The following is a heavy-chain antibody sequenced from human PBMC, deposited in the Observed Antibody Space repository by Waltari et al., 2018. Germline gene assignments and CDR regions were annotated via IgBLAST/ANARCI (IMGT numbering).Heavy chain of an antibody. J-gene: IGHJ4*02. CDR1: GFTVRTNF. D-gene: IGHD6-19*01. CDR3: AKQSPSYTRGWYPLES. CDR2: MYRGGKT. V-gene: IGHV3-53*01. Sequence: EVQLVESGGNLIQPGGSLRLSCAASGFTVRTNFISWVRQAPGKGLEGVSMMYRGGKTYDEGNGKGRFTITRDNDKNMVYHEMNSLRAEDTAGYYCAKQSPSYTRGWYPLESWGPGTLVTVSP.